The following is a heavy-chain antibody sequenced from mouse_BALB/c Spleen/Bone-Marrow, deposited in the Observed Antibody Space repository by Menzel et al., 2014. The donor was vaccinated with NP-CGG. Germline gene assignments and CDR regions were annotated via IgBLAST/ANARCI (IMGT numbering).Heavy chain of an antibody. D-gene: IGHD2-1*01. Sequence: QVHVKQSGAELARPGASVKLSCKASGYTITSYWMQWVKQRPGQGLEWIGAIYPGDGDTRHTQKFKGKATLTADKSSNTAYMQLSSLASEDSAVYYCARGNGNYGFDYWGQGTTLTVSS. CDR2: IYPGDGDT. J-gene: IGHJ2*01. CDR1: GYTITSYW. V-gene: IGHV1-87*01. CDR3: ARGNGNYGFDY.